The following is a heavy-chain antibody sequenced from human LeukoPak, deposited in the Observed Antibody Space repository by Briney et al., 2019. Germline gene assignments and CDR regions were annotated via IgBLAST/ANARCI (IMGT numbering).Heavy chain of an antibody. CDR1: GFTFSSYW. Sequence: GGSLRLSCVASGFTFSSYWMSWVRQAPGKGLGWVANIKQDESEKYYVDSVKGRFTISRDNAKNSLYLQMNSLRAEDTAVYYCARDFEISSGWGQGTLATVSS. D-gene: IGHD6-19*01. CDR2: IKQDESEK. CDR3: ARDFEISSG. J-gene: IGHJ4*02. V-gene: IGHV3-7*01.